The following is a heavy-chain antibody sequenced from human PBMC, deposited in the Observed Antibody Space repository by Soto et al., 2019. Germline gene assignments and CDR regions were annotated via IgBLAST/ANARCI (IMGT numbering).Heavy chain of an antibody. D-gene: IGHD3-22*01. J-gene: IGHJ4*02. Sequence: SETLSLTCTVSGGSISSYYWSWIRQPPGKGLEWIGYIYYSGSTNYNPSLKSRVTISVDTSKNQFSLKLSSVTAADTAVYYCARGLTYCYDSSGYYHFDYWGQGTLVTVSS. CDR2: IYYSGST. CDR1: GGSISSYY. V-gene: IGHV4-59*01. CDR3: ARGLTYCYDSSGYYHFDY.